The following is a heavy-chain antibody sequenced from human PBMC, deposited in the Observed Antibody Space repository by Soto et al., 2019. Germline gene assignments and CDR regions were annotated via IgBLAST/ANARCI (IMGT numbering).Heavy chain of an antibody. V-gene: IGHV3-49*03. CDR1: GFTFGDYA. D-gene: IGHD2-15*01. J-gene: IGHJ6*03. Sequence: SLRLSCTASGFTFGDYAMSWFRQAPGKGLEWVGFIRSKAYGGTTEYAAPVKGRFTISRDDSKSIAYLQMNSLKTEDTAVYYCTRDVRYCSGGSCYFDPYYYYYMDVWGKGTTVTVSS. CDR2: IRSKAYGGTT. CDR3: TRDVRYCSGGSCYFDPYYYYYMDV.